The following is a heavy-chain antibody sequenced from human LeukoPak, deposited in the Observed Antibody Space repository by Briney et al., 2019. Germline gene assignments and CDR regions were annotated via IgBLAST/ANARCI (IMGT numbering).Heavy chain of an antibody. Sequence: SETLSLTCAVYGGSFSGYYWSWIRQPPGKGLEWIGEINHSGSTNYNPSLKSRVTISVDTSKNQFSLKLSSVTAAGTAVYYCARAGYYYDSSGRNPFDYWGQGTLVTVSS. CDR1: GGSFSGYY. V-gene: IGHV4-34*01. CDR3: ARAGYYYDSSGRNPFDY. J-gene: IGHJ4*02. D-gene: IGHD3-22*01. CDR2: INHSGST.